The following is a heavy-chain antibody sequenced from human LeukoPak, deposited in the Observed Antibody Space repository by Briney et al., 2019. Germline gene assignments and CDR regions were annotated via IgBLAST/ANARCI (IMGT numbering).Heavy chain of an antibody. J-gene: IGHJ5*02. Sequence: ASVKVSCKASGYTFTSYYMHWVRQAPGQGLEWMGIINPSGGSTSYAQKFQGGVTMTRDTSTSTVYMELSSLRSEDTAVYYCAREQSRKPCSSTSCPFDPWGQGTLVTVSS. CDR3: AREQSRKPCSSTSCPFDP. D-gene: IGHD2-2*01. CDR1: GYTFTSYY. CDR2: INPSGGST. V-gene: IGHV1-46*01.